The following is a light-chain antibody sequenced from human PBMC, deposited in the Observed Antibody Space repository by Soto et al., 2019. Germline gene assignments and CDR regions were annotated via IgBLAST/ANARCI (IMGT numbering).Light chain of an antibody. CDR1: QSVSSS. CDR2: DAS. Sequence: EIVMTQSPATLSVSPGERATLSCRASQSVSSSLAWYQQKPGQAPRLLIYDASSRATGIPDRFSGSGSGTDFTLTISRLEPEDFAVYYCQQYGSSPFTFGPGTKVDIK. CDR3: QQYGSSPFT. J-gene: IGKJ3*01. V-gene: IGKV3-20*01.